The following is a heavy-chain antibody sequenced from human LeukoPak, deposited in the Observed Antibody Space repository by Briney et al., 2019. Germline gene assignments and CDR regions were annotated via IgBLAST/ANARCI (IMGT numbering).Heavy chain of an antibody. CDR3: ARGRRDIVVVPAAVPTNFDY. CDR1: GFTVSSNY. V-gene: IGHV3-66*02. D-gene: IGHD2-2*02. CDR2: IYSGGST. J-gene: IGHJ4*02. Sequence: GGSLRLSCAASGFTVSSNYMSRVRQAPGKGLEWVSVIYSGGSTYYADSVKGRFTISRDNSKNTLYLQMNSLRAEDTAVYYCARGRRDIVVVPAAVPTNFDYWGQGTLVTVSS.